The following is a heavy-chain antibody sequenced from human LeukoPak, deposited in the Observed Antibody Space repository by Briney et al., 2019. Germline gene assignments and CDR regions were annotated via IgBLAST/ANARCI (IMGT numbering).Heavy chain of an antibody. D-gene: IGHD3-9*01. V-gene: IGHV3-23*01. CDR1: GFTFSSYA. Sequence: GGSPRLSCAASGFTFSSYAMSWVRQAPGKGLEWVSAISGSGGSTYYADSVKGRFTISRDNSKNTLYLQMNSLRAENTAVYYCAKVCEDYDILTGYCYDAFDIWGQGTMVTVSS. CDR3: AKVCEDYDILTGYCYDAFDI. CDR2: ISGSGGST. J-gene: IGHJ3*02.